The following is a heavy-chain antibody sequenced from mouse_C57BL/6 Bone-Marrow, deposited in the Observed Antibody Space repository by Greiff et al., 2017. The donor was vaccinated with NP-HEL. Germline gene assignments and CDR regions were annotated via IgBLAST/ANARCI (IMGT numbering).Heavy chain of an antibody. J-gene: IGHJ3*01. Sequence: EVKLMESGGGLVKPGGSLKLSCAASGFTFSDYGMHWVRQAPEKGLEWVAYISSGSSTIYYADTVKGRFTISRDNAKNTLFLQMTSLRSEDTAMYYCAMPQGFAYWGQGTLVTVSA. CDR3: AMPQGFAY. V-gene: IGHV5-17*01. CDR1: GFTFSDYG. CDR2: ISSGSSTI.